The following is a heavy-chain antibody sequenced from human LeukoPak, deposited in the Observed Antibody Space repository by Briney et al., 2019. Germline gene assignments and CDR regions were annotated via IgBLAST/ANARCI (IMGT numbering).Heavy chain of an antibody. D-gene: IGHD5-24*01. CDR1: GYTFTSYY. CDR2: INPSGGST. J-gene: IGHJ4*02. V-gene: IGHV1-46*01. CDR3: AKPLMATIFDY. Sequence: ASVKVSCKASGYTFTSYYMHWVRQAPGQGLEWMGIINPSGGSTSYAQKFQGRVTMTRDTSTSTVYMELSSLRSEDTAVYYCAKPLMATIFDYWGQGTLVTVSS.